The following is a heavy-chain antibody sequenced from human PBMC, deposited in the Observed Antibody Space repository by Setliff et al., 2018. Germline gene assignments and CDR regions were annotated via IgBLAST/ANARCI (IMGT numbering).Heavy chain of an antibody. CDR2: INSGSGFLT. CDR1: GFTFSSWG. J-gene: IGHJ4*02. Sequence: PGGSLRLSCTASGFTFSSWGMSWVRQAPGKGLEWVSGINSGSGFLTHYADSVKGRFTISRDNSKNTLYLQMNSLRAEDTAVYYCARVRRERQQQGYFDYWGQGTLVTVSS. V-gene: IGHV3-23*01. CDR3: ARVRRERQQQGYFDY. D-gene: IGHD6-13*01.